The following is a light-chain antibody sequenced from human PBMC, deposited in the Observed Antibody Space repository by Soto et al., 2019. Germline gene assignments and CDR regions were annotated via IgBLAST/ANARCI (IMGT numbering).Light chain of an antibody. J-gene: IGKJ5*01. CDR1: QSVRTN. CDR3: QQYNNWPSIT. CDR2: GAS. Sequence: ETVMTQSPATLSVSPGERATLSCRASQSVRTNLAWYQQKPGQAPRLLIYGASTRPTGIPARFSVSRSVTDFTLTISSLQSENFAVYYCQQYNNWPSITFGQGTRLEI. V-gene: IGKV3-15*01.